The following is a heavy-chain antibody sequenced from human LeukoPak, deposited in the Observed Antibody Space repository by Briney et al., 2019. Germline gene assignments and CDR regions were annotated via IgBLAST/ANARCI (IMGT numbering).Heavy chain of an antibody. J-gene: IGHJ6*03. CDR1: GFTFSSYA. CDR2: ISGSGGST. V-gene: IGHV3-23*01. Sequence: GGSLRLSCTASGFTFSSYAMSWVRQAPGKGLEWVSAISGSGGSTYYADSVKGRFTISRDNSKNTLYLQMNSLGAEDTAVYYCAKNPRVPDLSYYYYMDVWGKGTTVTVSS. D-gene: IGHD1-14*01. CDR3: AKNPRVPDLSYYYYMDV.